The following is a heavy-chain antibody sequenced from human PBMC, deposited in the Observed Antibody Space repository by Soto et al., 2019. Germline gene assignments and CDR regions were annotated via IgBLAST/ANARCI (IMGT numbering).Heavy chain of an antibody. V-gene: IGHV3-53*04. CDR1: GFTVSSNY. Sequence: EVQLVESGGGLVQPGGSLRLSCAASGFTVSSNYMSWVRQAPGKGLEWVSVIYSGGSTYYADSVKGRFTISRHNSKNTRYLQMNSVRAEDTAVYYCARGDGSGSYNYWGQGTLVTVAS. J-gene: IGHJ4*02. CDR2: IYSGGST. CDR3: ARGDGSGSYNY. D-gene: IGHD3-10*01.